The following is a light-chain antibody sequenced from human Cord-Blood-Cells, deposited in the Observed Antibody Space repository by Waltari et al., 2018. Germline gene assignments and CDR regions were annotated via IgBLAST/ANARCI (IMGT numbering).Light chain of an antibody. V-gene: IGLV2-14*01. CDR1: SSDVGGYNY. J-gene: IGLJ1*01. CDR2: DVS. Sequence: QSALTQPASVSGSPGQSITISCTGTSSDVGGYNYVSWYQLHPGKAPKLMIYDVSNRPSGVSNSFSGTKSGNTASRTISGLQAEDEADYYCSSYTSSSSYVFGTGTKVTVL. CDR3: SSYTSSSSYV.